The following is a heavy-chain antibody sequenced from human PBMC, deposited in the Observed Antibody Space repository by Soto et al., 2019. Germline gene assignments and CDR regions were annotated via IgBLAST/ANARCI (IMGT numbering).Heavy chain of an antibody. J-gene: IGHJ4*02. D-gene: IGHD1-26*01. V-gene: IGHV4-61*01. Sequence: LSETLSLTCTVSGGSISSSSYYWNWIRQPPGKGLEWIGYIYYMGRTNYNSSPKSRVTISIDTSNNQFSLKLSSVTAADTAIYYCARDAVGATHFDYGGQGAPVTVSS. CDR1: GGSISSSSYY. CDR3: ARDAVGATHFDY. CDR2: IYYMGRT.